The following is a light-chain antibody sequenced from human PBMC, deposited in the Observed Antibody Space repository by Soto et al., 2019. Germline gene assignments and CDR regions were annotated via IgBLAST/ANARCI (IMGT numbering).Light chain of an antibody. Sequence: QSALTQPASVSGSPGQSITISCTGTSSDVGSYNLVSWYQHHPGKAPKLMIYEGSKRPSGVSNRFSGSKSGNTASLTISGLQAEDEADYYCCSYAGSSTLIXGGGTKXTVL. V-gene: IGLV2-23*01. CDR1: SSDVGSYNL. J-gene: IGLJ2*01. CDR3: CSYAGSSTLI. CDR2: EGS.